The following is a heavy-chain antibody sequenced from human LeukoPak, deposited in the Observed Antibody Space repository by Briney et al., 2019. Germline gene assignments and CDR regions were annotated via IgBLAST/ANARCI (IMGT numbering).Heavy chain of an antibody. J-gene: IGHJ6*02. CDR1: GFTIGDYA. V-gene: IGHV3-9*01. D-gene: IGHD6-13*01. CDR2: INWKSNNI. CDR3: ARDRAGYFYAMDV. Sequence: GRSPRLSCAASGFTIGDYAMHWVRQAPGKGLEWVSGINWKSNNIGYADSVKGRFTISRDNAKNSLYLQMNSLRTEDTALYYCARDRAGYFYAMDVWGQGTSVTVSS.